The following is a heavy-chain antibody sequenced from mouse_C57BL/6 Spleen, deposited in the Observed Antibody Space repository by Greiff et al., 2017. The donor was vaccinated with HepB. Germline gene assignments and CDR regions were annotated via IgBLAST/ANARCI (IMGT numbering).Heavy chain of an antibody. CDR3: TTGGSTWFAY. V-gene: IGHV14-1*01. CDR2: IDPEDGDT. J-gene: IGHJ3*01. D-gene: IGHD1-1*01. Sequence: EVQLQQSGAELVRPGASVKLSCTASGFNIKDYYMHWVKQRPEQGLEWIGRIDPEDGDTEYAPKFQGKATMTADTSSSTAYLQLSSLTSEDTAVYYCTTGGSTWFAYWGQGTLVTVSA. CDR1: GFNIKDYY.